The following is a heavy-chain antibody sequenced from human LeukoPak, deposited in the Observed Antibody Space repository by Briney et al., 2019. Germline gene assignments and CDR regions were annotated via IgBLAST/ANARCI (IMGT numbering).Heavy chain of an antibody. CDR2: INPNSGGT. D-gene: IGHD3-10*01. J-gene: IGHJ6*03. Sequence: GASVKVSCKASGYTFTGYYMHWVRQAPGQGLEWMGWINPNSGGTNYAQKFQGRVTMTRDTSISTAYMELSRLRSDDTAVYYCARDVTMVRGDYYYYYMDVWGKGTTVTISS. CDR3: ARDVTMVRGDYYYYYMDV. CDR1: GYTFTGYY. V-gene: IGHV1-2*02.